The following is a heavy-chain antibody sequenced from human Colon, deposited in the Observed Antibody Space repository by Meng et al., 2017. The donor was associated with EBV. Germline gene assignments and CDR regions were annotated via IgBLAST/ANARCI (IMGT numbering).Heavy chain of an antibody. CDR1: GSSISTSNW. Sequence: QALRQASGAGLVKPSGPLSLTCAVSGSSISTSNWWSWFRHSPGEGLEWIGAIYHNGQTNYNPSLKSRVSMSVDESKNEFSLNLKSVTAADTAVYYCARDGGVTHIPWGQGVLVTVSS. CDR3: ARDGGVTHIP. V-gene: IGHV4-4*02. J-gene: IGHJ5*02. CDR2: IYHNGQT. D-gene: IGHD2-8*02.